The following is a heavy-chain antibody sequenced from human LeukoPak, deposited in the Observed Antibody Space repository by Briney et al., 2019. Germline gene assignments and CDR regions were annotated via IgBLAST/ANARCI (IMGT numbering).Heavy chain of an antibody. V-gene: IGHV4-59*08. Sequence: PSETLSLTCTVSGDSVSNYYWSWLRQPPGKRLEWIGHSSYSGSTKYNPSLNSRVTLSVDTSKSQLSLKLSSVTAADTAVYYCARHVGNTLYFLDYWGQGILVTVSS. D-gene: IGHD1/OR15-1a*01. CDR1: GDSVSNYY. J-gene: IGHJ4*02. CDR2: SSYSGST. CDR3: ARHVGNTLYFLDY.